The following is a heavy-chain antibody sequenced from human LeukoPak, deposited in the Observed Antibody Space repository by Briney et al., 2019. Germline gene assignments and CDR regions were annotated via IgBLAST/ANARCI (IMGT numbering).Heavy chain of an antibody. D-gene: IGHD3-16*01. CDR3: ASSSPGGGMIFDY. V-gene: IGHV4-59*01. Sequence: SETLSLTCTVSGGSISSYYWSWIRQPPGKGLEWIGYIYYSGSTNYNPSLKSRVTISVDTSKNQFSLKLSSVTAADTAVYYCASSSPGGGMIFDYWGQGTLVTVSS. CDR2: IYYSGST. CDR1: GGSISSYY. J-gene: IGHJ4*02.